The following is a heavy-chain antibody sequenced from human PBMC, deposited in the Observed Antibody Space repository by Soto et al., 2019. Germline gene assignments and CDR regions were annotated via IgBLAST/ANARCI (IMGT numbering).Heavy chain of an antibody. CDR3: AKDPGYGDYYCGMDV. Sequence: QVQLVESGGGVVQPGRSLRLSCAASGFTFSSYGMHWVRQAPGKGLEWVAVISYDGSNKYYADSVKGRFTISRDNSKNTLYLQMNSLRAEDTAVYYCAKDPGYGDYYCGMDVWGQGTTVTVSS. CDR2: ISYDGSNK. D-gene: IGHD4-17*01. J-gene: IGHJ6*02. V-gene: IGHV3-30*18. CDR1: GFTFSSYG.